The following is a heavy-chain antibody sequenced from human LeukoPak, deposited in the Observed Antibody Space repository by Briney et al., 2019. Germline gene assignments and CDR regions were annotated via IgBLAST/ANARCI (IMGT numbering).Heavy chain of an antibody. V-gene: IGHV1-69*13. CDR3: ARSDCSSTSCYGSRWYNWFDP. D-gene: IGHD2-2*01. J-gene: IGHJ5*02. CDR2: IIPIFGTA. CDR1: GGTFSSYA. Sequence: SVKVSCKASGGTFSSYAISWVRQAPGQGLEWMGGIIPIFGTANYAQKFQGRVTITADESTSTAYMELSSLRSEDTAAYYCARSDCSSTSCYGSRWYNWFDPWGQGTLVTVSS.